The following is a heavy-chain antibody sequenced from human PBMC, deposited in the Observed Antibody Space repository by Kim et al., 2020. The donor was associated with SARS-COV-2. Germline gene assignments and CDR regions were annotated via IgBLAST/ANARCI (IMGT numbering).Heavy chain of an antibody. CDR3: LGGFYFDY. D-gene: IGHD3-16*01. J-gene: IGHJ4*02. CDR2: GNGIT. V-gene: IGHV1-3*01. Sequence: GNGITRYSQKFQGRATCTTDTSASTAYMELSFLRSEDSAVYYCLGGFYFDYWGQGTLVTVSS.